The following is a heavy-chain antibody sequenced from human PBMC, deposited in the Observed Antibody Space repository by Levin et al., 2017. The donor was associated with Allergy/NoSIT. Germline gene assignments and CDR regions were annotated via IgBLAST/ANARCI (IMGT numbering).Heavy chain of an antibody. V-gene: IGHV3-30*18. CDR1: GFTFSSYG. D-gene: IGHD6-13*01. J-gene: IGHJ4*02. CDR3: AKERSSSWYGGAFDY. Sequence: GGSLRLSCAASGFTFSSYGMHWVRQAPGKGLEWVAVISYDGSNKYYADSVKGRFTISRDNSKNTLYLQMNSLRAEDTAVYYCAKERSSSWYGGAFDYWGQGTLVTVSS. CDR2: ISYDGSNK.